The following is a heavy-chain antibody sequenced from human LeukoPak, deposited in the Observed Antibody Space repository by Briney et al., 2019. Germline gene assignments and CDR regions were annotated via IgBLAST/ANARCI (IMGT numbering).Heavy chain of an antibody. D-gene: IGHD1-26*01. Sequence: SETLSLTCTVSGRSISSYYWRWIRQPPRKGLEWIGYIYYSGSTNYNPSLKSRVTISVDTSKNQFSLKLSSVTAADTAVYYCARDSSGSFRFDPWGQGTLVTVSS. CDR2: IYYSGST. V-gene: IGHV4-59*01. CDR3: ARDSSGSFRFDP. CDR1: GRSISSYY. J-gene: IGHJ5*02.